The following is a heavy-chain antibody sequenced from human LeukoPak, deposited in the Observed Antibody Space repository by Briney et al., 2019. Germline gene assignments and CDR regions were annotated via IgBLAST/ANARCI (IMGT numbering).Heavy chain of an antibody. V-gene: IGHV1-69*06. CDR1: GGTFSSYA. CDR3: ARDGSGSYYKGEYFQH. J-gene: IGHJ1*01. D-gene: IGHD3-10*01. CDR2: IIPIFGTA. Sequence: SVKVSCKASGGTFSSYAISCVRQAPGQGLEWMGGIIPIFGTANYAQKFQGRVTITADKSTSTAYMELSSLRSEDTAVYYCARDGSGSYYKGEYFQHWGQGTLVTVSS.